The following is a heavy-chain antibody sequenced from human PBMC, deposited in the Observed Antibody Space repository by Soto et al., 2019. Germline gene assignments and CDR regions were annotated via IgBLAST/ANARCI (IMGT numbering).Heavy chain of an antibody. CDR3: AKDWSYYVVAETDY. CDR2: ISTGGTYI. V-gene: IGHV3-21*04. Sequence: GGSLRLSCAASGFTFGAYSRNSVRPAPGKGLEWVSSISTGGTYIYYAASVKGRFTISRDNSKNTLYLQMNSLGAEDTAVYYCAKDWSYYVVAETDYCGQGTLVTVSA. J-gene: IGHJ4*02. D-gene: IGHD2-15*01. CDR1: GFTFGAYS.